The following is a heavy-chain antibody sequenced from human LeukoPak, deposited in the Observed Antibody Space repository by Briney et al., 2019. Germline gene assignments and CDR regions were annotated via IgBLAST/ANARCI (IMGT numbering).Heavy chain of an antibody. V-gene: IGHV3-23*01. CDR1: GFTFSSHT. D-gene: IGHD2-2*01. Sequence: PGGSLRLSCEASGFTFSSHTMTWVRQAPGKGLEWVSAISGSGGSTYYADSVKGRFTISRDNSKNTLYLQMNSLRAEDTAVYYCASLPAAADKDYWGQGTLVTVSS. CDR2: ISGSGGST. CDR3: ASLPAAADKDY. J-gene: IGHJ4*02.